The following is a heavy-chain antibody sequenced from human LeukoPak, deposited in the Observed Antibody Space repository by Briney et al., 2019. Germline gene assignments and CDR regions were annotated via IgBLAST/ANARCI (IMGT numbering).Heavy chain of an antibody. D-gene: IGHD2-21*01. J-gene: IGHJ2*01. CDR2: IYHSGST. Sequence: PSDTLSLTCTVSDYSISSSYYWGWIPQPPGKGREWFGIIYHSGSTYYNPSLKIRVTISVDTSKNQISLKLSSVTAADTAVYYCARVSGIFTWYFDLWGRGTLVTVSS. CDR3: ARVSGIFTWYFDL. V-gene: IGHV4-38-2*02. CDR1: DYSISSSYY.